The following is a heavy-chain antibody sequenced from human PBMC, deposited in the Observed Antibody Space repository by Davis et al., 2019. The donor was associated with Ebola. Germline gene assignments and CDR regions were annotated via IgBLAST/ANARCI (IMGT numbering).Heavy chain of an antibody. CDR3: AREYYDSSGYYYPDY. D-gene: IGHD3-22*01. CDR2: ISGSGGST. CDR1: GFTFSSYA. Sequence: GGSLRLSCAASGFTFSSYAMSWVRQAPGQGLEWVSAISGSGGSTYYADSVKGRFTISRDNAKNSLYLQMNSLRAEDTAVYYCAREYYDSSGYYYPDYWGQGTLVTVSS. J-gene: IGHJ4*02. V-gene: IGHV3-23*01.